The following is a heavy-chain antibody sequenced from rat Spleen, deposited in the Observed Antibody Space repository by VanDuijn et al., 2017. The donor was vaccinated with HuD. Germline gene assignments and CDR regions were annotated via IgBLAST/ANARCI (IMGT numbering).Heavy chain of an antibody. D-gene: IGHD1-10*01. J-gene: IGHJ2*01. CDR1: GFTFSNYD. V-gene: IGHV5-22*01. Sequence: EVQLVESGGGLVQPGRSLKLSCAASGFTFSNYDMAWVRQAPTKGLEWVASISYEGSSTYYGDSVKGRFTISRDNAKSTLYLQMDSLRSEDTATYYCSSNNFDYWGQGVVVTVSS. CDR3: SSNNFDY. CDR2: ISYEGSST.